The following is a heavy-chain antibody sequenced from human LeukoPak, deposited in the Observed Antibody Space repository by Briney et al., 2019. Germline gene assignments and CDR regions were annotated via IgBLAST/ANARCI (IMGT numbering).Heavy chain of an antibody. CDR1: GGSIRSSSYY. D-gene: IGHD3-22*01. V-gene: IGHV4-39*01. CDR2: VYYSGST. J-gene: IGHJ4*02. CDR3: ARHDGIYYTYNFDY. Sequence: PSETLSLTCTVSGGSIRSSSYYWGWIRQPPGKGLEWIGSVYYSGSTNYRPSLRSRVTIAVDTSKNQFSLKLSSVTATDTAVYYCARHDGIYYTYNFDYWGQGTLVTVSS.